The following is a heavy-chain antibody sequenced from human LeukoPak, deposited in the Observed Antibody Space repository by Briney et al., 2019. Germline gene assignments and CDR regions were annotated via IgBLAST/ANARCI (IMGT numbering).Heavy chain of an antibody. CDR1: GYTFTSYG. J-gene: IGHJ4*02. V-gene: IGHV1-18*01. Sequence: ASVKVSCKASGYTFTSYGVSWVRQAPGQGLEWMGWISAYNGNTDYAQKLQGRVTMTTDTSTSTAYMELRSLRSDDTAVYYCARAGFTGIAAADIDYWGQGTLVTVSS. CDR3: ARAGFTGIAAADIDY. CDR2: ISAYNGNT. D-gene: IGHD6-13*01.